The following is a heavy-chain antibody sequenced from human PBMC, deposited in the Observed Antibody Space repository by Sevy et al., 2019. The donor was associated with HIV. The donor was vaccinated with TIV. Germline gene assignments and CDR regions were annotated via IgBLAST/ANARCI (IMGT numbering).Heavy chain of an antibody. CDR3: ARDDCSNLSCHGSLLY. CDR1: GYTFTSYA. D-gene: IGHD2-2*01. V-gene: IGHV1-18*01. J-gene: IGHJ4*02. CDR2: ISTFNVNT. Sequence: ASVKVSCKASGYTFTSYAISWVRQAPGQGLEWMGWISTFNVNTNNAQKFQGRVTVTTDTSTSTAYMELRSLRSDDTAVYYCARDDCSNLSCHGSLLYWGQGTLVTVSS.